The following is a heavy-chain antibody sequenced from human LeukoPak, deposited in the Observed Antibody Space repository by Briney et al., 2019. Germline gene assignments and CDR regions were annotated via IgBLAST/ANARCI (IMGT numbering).Heavy chain of an antibody. CDR2: ISYDASDE. D-gene: IGHD3-3*01. V-gene: IGHV3-30-3*02. CDR3: AKYYYDFWSGYPTDAFDI. Sequence: GRSLRLSCAASGFTFSIYAMHWVRQAPGKGLEWVAAISYDASDEYYADSVKGRFTISRDNSKNMLYLQMNSLRAEDTAVYYCAKYYYDFWSGYPTDAFDIWGQGTMVTVSS. J-gene: IGHJ3*02. CDR1: GFTFSIYA.